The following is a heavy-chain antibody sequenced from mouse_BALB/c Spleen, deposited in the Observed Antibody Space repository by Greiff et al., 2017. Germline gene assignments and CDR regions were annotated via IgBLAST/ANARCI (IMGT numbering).Heavy chain of an antibody. CDR2: INPYNGAT. J-gene: IGHJ3*01. CDR3: AKGSVFAY. Sequence: EVQLQQSGPELVKPGASVKISCKASGYSFTGYYMHWVKQSHVKSLEWIGRINPYNGATSYNQNFKDKASLTVDKSSSTAYMELHSLTSEDSAVYYCAKGSVFAYWGQGTLVTVSA. CDR1: GYSFTGYY. V-gene: IGHV1-31*01.